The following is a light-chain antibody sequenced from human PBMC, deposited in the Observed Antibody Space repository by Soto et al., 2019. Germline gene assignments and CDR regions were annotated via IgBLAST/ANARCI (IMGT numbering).Light chain of an antibody. CDR1: ASDFGSYNF. CDR2: EVS. J-gene: IGLJ3*02. V-gene: IGLV2-23*02. CDR3: CSYAGSSTQRV. Sequence: QSVLTQPASVSGSTGQSITISCTGTASDFGSYNFVSWYQHHPAKAPKLMIYEVSKRPSGVSNRFSGSKSGNTASLTISGLQAEDEADYYCCSYAGSSTQRVFGGGTKLTVL.